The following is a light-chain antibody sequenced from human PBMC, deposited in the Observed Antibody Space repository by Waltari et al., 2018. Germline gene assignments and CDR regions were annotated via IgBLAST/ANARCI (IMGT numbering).Light chain of an antibody. CDR1: QSISCW. V-gene: IGKV1-5*03. Sequence: DLKMTEAPSTLSAYVGDRVPITCRASQSISCWLAWYQQKPGKAPKLTIYRVSSLESGVPSKFSGSGSGTEFTLTISSLQPDDFATYYCQQYNSYWYTFGQGTKLEI. J-gene: IGKJ2*01. CDR2: RVS. CDR3: QQYNSYWYT.